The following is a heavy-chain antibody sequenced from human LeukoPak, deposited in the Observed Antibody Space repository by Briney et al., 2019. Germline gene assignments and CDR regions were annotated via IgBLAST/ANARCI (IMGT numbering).Heavy chain of an antibody. CDR3: ARKSDYDSSGYHNWFDL. V-gene: IGHV3-23*01. CDR2: IGSSAGDT. Sequence: GGSLRLSCAASGYTFSSYPMTWVRQAPGKGLEWVSTIGSSAGDTHYADSVKGRFTISRDNSKNSLYLQMNSLRDEDTAVYYCARKSDYDSSGYHNWFDLWGQGTLVTVSS. J-gene: IGHJ5*02. CDR1: GYTFSSYP. D-gene: IGHD3-22*01.